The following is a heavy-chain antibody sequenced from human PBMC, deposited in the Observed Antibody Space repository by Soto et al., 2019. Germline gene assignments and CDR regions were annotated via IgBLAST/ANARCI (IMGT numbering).Heavy chain of an antibody. CDR1: GYTFTSYA. J-gene: IGHJ4*02. D-gene: IGHD6-19*01. CDR2: MNPNIGNT. Sequence: ASVKVSCKASGYTFTSYAINWVRQATGQGLEWMGWMNPNIGNTGYAQKFQGRVTMTRNTSISTAYMELSSLRSEDTAVYYCWVGYCSTRCEYWICGDPGIAVADYFDYWGQGTMVTVSS. V-gene: IGHV1-8*01. CDR3: WVGYCSTRCEYWICGDPGIAVADYFDY.